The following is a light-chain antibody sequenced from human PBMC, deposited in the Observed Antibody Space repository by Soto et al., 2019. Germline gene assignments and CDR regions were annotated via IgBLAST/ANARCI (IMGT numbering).Light chain of an antibody. Sequence: DIVMTQSPDSLVVSLGERATINCRSSQSVLYSSNNENYLAWYQQKPGQPPKLLIYWASTRESGVPDRFSGTGSGTDFTLTISSLQAEDVAVYYCQQYYDNPFTFGGGTKVEIK. V-gene: IGKV4-1*01. CDR1: QSVLYSSNNENY. CDR2: WAS. CDR3: QQYYDNPFT. J-gene: IGKJ4*01.